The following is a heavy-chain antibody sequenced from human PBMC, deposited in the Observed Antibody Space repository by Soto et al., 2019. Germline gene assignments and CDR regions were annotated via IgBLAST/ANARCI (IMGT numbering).Heavy chain of an antibody. D-gene: IGHD5-12*01. J-gene: IGHJ6*02. Sequence: SVKVSCKASGGTFSSYAISWVRQAPGQGLEWMGGIIPIFGTANYAQKFQGRVTITADESTSTAYMELSSLRSEDTAVYYCARDVATIWAVNFYGMDVWGQGTTVTVSS. CDR2: IIPIFGTA. CDR1: GGTFSSYA. CDR3: ARDVATIWAVNFYGMDV. V-gene: IGHV1-69*13.